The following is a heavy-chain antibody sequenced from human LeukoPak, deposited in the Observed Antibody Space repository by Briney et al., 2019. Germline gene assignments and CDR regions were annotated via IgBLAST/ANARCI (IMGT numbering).Heavy chain of an antibody. V-gene: IGHV3-21*01. CDR2: LSSSSSYI. J-gene: IGHJ5*02. D-gene: IGHD6-13*01. CDR1: GFTCSSYS. Sequence: GGSLRRSCAASGFTCSSYSMKWLRHAPGKGLEGVSSLSSSSSYIDYADSVTGRFTSSRDNAKNSLYLQMNTLSAEDTAVYYCATAGRAYSSSCYWFDPWGQGTLVTVSS. CDR3: ATAGRAYSSSCYWFDP.